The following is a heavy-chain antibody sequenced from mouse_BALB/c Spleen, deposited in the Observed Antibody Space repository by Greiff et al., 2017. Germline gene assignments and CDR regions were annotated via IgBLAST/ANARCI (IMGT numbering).Heavy chain of an antibody. Sequence: EVKLQESGPGLVKPSQSLSLTCTVTGYSITSDYAWNWIRQFPGNKLEWMGYISYSGSTSYNPSLKSRISITRDTSKNQFFLQLNSVTTEDTATYYCARNYYDYRYAMDYWGQGTSVTVSS. CDR3: ARNYYDYRYAMDY. CDR2: ISYSGST. V-gene: IGHV3-2*02. J-gene: IGHJ4*01. CDR1: GYSITSDYA. D-gene: IGHD2-4*01.